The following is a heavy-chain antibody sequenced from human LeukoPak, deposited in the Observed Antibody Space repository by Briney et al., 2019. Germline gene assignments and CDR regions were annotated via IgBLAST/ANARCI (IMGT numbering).Heavy chain of an antibody. J-gene: IGHJ4*02. CDR1: GFTFSNAW. Sequence: GGSLRLSCAASGFTFSNAWMSWVRQAPGKGLEWVGRIKSKTDGGTTDYAAPVKGRFTISRDDSKSTLFLQMNSLKTEDTAVYYCAKDVRFGFNLHVGGYFDYWGQGTLVTVSS. CDR3: AKDVRFGFNLHVGGYFDY. CDR2: IKSKTDGGTT. D-gene: IGHD3-10*01. V-gene: IGHV3-15*01.